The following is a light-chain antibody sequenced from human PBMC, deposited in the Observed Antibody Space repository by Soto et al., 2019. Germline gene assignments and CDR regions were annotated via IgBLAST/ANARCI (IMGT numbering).Light chain of an antibody. CDR2: LAS. CDR3: QQVDSYPIT. CDR1: QGIRNP. V-gene: IGKV1-9*01. J-gene: IGKJ5*01. Sequence: IQLTQSPSSLSAPVGDRVTITCRASQGIRNPLAWYQQKPGKGPKLLIYLASTLQSGVPSRFSGSGSGTDFTLTISSLQPEDFATYYCQQVDSYPITFGQGTRLEIK.